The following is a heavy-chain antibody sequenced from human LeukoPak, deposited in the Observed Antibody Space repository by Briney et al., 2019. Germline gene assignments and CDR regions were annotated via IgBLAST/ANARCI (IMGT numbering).Heavy chain of an antibody. CDR1: GGSLTGYY. V-gene: IGHV4-34*01. CDR2: INHSGSA. J-gene: IGHJ4*02. D-gene: IGHD2-2*01. Sequence: PSETLSLTCAVYGGSLTGYYWSWFRQPPGKGLEWIGEINHSGSANYNLSLKSRVTISVDTSKSQFSLKVTSVTAADTAVYYCARDTFQPGLIDSWGQGTLVTVSP. CDR3: ARDTFQPGLIDS.